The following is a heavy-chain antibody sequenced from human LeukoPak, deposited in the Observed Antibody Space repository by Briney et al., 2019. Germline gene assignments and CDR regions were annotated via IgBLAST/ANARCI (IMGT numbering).Heavy chain of an antibody. V-gene: IGHV4-39*01. CDR1: GASISGSGYY. CDR3: AKSGGYGLIDY. Sequence: SETLSLTCTISGASISGSGYYWGWIRQPPGKGLEWIGSIYSSGSTYYNASLQSRVTISIETSKNQISLRLNSVTAADTAMYYCAKSGGYGLIDYWGQGTLVTVSS. D-gene: IGHD1-26*01. CDR2: IYSSGST. J-gene: IGHJ4*02.